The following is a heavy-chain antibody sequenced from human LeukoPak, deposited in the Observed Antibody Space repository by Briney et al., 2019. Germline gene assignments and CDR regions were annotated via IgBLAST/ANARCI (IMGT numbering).Heavy chain of an antibody. Sequence: ASVKVSCKASGYTFTGYYMHWVRQAPGQGLEWMGWINPNSGGTNYAQKFQGRVTMTRDTSISTAYMELNRLTSDDTAVYYCARVAAMAGIGWGDFDYWDQGILVTVSS. V-gene: IGHV1-2*02. CDR1: GYTFTGYY. D-gene: IGHD6-19*01. CDR2: INPNSGGT. J-gene: IGHJ4*02. CDR3: ARVAAMAGIGWGDFDY.